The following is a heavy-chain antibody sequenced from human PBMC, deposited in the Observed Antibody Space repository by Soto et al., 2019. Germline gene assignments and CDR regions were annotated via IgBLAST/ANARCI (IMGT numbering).Heavy chain of an antibody. V-gene: IGHV3-30-3*01. CDR1: GFTFSSYA. D-gene: IGHD4-17*01. Sequence: TGGSLRLSCAASGFTFSSYAMHWVRQAPGKGLEWVAVISYDGSNKYYADSVKGRFTISRDNSKNTLYLQMNSLRAEDTAVYYCARGYGDYGESFDYWGQGTLVTVSS. J-gene: IGHJ4*02. CDR3: ARGYGDYGESFDY. CDR2: ISYDGSNK.